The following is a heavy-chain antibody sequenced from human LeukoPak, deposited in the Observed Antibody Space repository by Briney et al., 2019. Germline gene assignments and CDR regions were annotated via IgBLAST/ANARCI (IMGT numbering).Heavy chain of an antibody. Sequence: SETLSLTCTGSGCSISSYVWSWIRQPPGKGLEWIGDVFYIGSTHYNPSLKSRLTMSVDTSSSQLSLKLSSVTAADTAVYYCARVDRGTSGWSLMDVWGQGTKVTVSS. V-gene: IGHV4-59*01. D-gene: IGHD6-13*01. J-gene: IGHJ6*02. CDR3: ARVDRGTSGWSLMDV. CDR1: GCSISSYV. CDR2: VFYIGST.